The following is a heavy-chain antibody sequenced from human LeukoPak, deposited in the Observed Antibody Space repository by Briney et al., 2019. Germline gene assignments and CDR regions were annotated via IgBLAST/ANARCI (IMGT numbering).Heavy chain of an antibody. V-gene: IGHV3-21*01. Sequence: GGSLRLSCVVSGLIFTSTSMAWVRQAPGRGLEWVASISSNNEYTIQKHSLKGQFNISRDNTKNSVFLDLNNVTADGTAVYYCAESRGKRTTMFRVFYYWGQGTQVIVSS. D-gene: IGHD3-10*02. CDR2: ISSNNEYT. J-gene: IGHJ4*02. CDR3: AESRGKRTTMFRVFYY. CDR1: GLIFTSTS.